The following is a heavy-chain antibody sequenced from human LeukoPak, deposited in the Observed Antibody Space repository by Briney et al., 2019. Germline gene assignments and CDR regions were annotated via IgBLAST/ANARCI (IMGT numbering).Heavy chain of an antibody. D-gene: IGHD3-10*01. CDR2: IYYSGST. CDR1: GGSISSSSYY. CDR3: ARDRWSYGSGNTEDDY. V-gene: IGHV4-39*07. Sequence: SETLSLTCTVSGGSISSSSYYWGWIRQPPGKGLEWIGSIYYSGSTYYNPSLKSRVTISVDTSKNQFSLKLSSVTAADTAVYYCARDRWSYGSGNTEDDYWGQGTLVTVSS. J-gene: IGHJ4*02.